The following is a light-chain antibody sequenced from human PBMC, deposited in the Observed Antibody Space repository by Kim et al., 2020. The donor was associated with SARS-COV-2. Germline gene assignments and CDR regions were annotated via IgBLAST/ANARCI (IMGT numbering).Light chain of an antibody. CDR2: EDD. Sequence: NFMLTQPHSVSESPGKTVTISCTRSSGSIDDNYVQWYQQRPGGVPTTVIYEDDHRPSGVSDRFSGSIDNSSNSASLTISGLRTEDEADYYCQSYNRDNVLFGGGTKVTVL. V-gene: IGLV6-57*04. CDR1: SGSIDDNY. CDR3: QSYNRDNVL. J-gene: IGLJ2*01.